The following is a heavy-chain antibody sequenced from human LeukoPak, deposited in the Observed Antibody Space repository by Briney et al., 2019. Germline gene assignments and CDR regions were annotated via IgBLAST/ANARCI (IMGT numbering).Heavy chain of an antibody. V-gene: IGHV4-31*03. D-gene: IGHD5-18*01. Sequence: SETLSLTCTVSGVSISSGGYYWSWIRQHPGKGLEWIGYIYYSGSTYYNPSLKSRVTISVDTSKNQFSLKLSSVTAADTAVYYCARARGAMATDDAFDIWGQGTMVTVSS. J-gene: IGHJ3*02. CDR3: ARARGAMATDDAFDI. CDR2: IYYSGST. CDR1: GVSISSGGYY.